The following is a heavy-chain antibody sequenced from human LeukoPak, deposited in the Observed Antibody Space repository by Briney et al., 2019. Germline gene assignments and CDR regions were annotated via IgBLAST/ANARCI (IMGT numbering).Heavy chain of an antibody. Sequence: PGGSLRLSCAASGFSFSSYWMSWVSQAPGKGLEWVSNMKQDGSEKYYVDSVKGRFTISRDNAKNSLYLQMNSLRAEDTAVYYCARNWPDYYGSGSPHYWGQGTLVTVSS. D-gene: IGHD3-10*01. CDR2: MKQDGSEK. J-gene: IGHJ4*02. V-gene: IGHV3-7*01. CDR3: ARNWPDYYGSGSPHY. CDR1: GFSFSSYW.